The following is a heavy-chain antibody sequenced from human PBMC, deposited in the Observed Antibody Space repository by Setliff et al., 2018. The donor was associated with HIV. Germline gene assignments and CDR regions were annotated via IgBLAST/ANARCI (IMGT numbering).Heavy chain of an antibody. D-gene: IGHD3-10*01. J-gene: IGHJ6*02. CDR2: IYYRGST. Sequence: SETLSLTCTVSGGSISSSSYYWGWIRQPPGKGLQWIGSIYYRGSTYYNPSLKSRVTISVDTSKNQFSLRVEDTAMYYCARNPQGSYWVTRYGMDVWGRGTTVTVSS. V-gene: IGHV4-39*01. CDR3: ARNPQGSYWVTRYGMDV. CDR1: GGSISSSSYY.